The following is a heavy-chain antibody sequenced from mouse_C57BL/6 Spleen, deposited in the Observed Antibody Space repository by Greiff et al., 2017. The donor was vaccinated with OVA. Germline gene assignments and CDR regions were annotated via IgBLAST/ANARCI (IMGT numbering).Heavy chain of an antibody. D-gene: IGHD3-1*01. CDR2: IDPEDGET. CDR3: AGSDPFFGY. J-gene: IGHJ2*01. CDR1: GFNIKDYY. V-gene: IGHV14-2*01. Sequence: EVQLQQSGAELVKPGASVKLSCTASGFNIKDYYMHWVKQRTEQGLEWIGRIDPEDGETKYGPKFQGKATIAADTSSNTAYLKLSSLASEDTAVYYYAGSDPFFGYWGQGTTLTVSS.